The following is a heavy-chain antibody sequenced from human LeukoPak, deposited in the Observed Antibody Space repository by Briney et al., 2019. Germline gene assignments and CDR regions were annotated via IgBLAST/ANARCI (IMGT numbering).Heavy chain of an antibody. Sequence: GSVKVSCKASGYTFTSYAMHWVRQAPGQRLEWMGWINAGNGNTKYSQEFQGRVTITRDTSASTAYMELSSLRSEDMAVYYCARDLMATTGTTRVPHAFDIWGQGTMVTVSS. J-gene: IGHJ3*02. CDR1: GYTFTSYA. CDR3: ARDLMATTGTTRVPHAFDI. CDR2: INAGNGNT. V-gene: IGHV1-3*03. D-gene: IGHD1-1*01.